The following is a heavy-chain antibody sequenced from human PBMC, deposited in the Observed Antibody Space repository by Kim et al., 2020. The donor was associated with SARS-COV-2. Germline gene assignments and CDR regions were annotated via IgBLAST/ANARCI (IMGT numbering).Heavy chain of an antibody. D-gene: IGHD2-21*02. Sequence: SETLSLTCTVSGVSISQYYWSWIRQSPGKGLEWIGYISDSGGPNYSPSLDTRFSISMEKSTNQVSLKVRSVTPEDSAVYFCARDGGRDSWLHPDWFDPWGQRLLVTVAA. V-gene: IGHV4-4*08. J-gene: IGHJ5*02. CDR3: ARDGGRDSWLHPDWFDP. CDR1: GVSISQYY. CDR2: ISDSGGP.